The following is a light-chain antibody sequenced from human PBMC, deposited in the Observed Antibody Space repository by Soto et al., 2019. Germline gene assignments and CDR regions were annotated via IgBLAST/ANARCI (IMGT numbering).Light chain of an antibody. J-gene: IGLJ2*01. CDR3: SSWTSSTTQV. V-gene: IGLV2-14*01. Sequence: QSALTQPASVSGSPGQSITISCTGTSSDVGGYNFVSWYQQHPGKAPKLMIFEVNNRPSGVSNRFSGSKSGNTASLTISGLQAEDEAEYYCSSWTSSTTQVLGGGTKVTVL. CDR2: EVN. CDR1: SSDVGGYNF.